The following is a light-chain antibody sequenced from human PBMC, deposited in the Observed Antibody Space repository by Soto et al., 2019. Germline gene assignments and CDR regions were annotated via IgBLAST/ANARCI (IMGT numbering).Light chain of an antibody. J-gene: IGKJ1*01. CDR2: DAS. Sequence: DIQMTQSPSTLSASVGDRVTITCRASQSISSWLAWYQQKPGKAPKLLIYDASTLERGVPSRFSGSGSGTEFTLTISSLQPDDFATYYCQQYNSYSSFGQGTKVDI. V-gene: IGKV1-5*01. CDR3: QQYNSYSS. CDR1: QSISSW.